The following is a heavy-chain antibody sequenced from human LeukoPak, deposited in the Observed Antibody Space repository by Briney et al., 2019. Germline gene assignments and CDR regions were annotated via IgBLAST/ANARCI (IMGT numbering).Heavy chain of an antibody. D-gene: IGHD2-15*01. V-gene: IGHV3-23*01. J-gene: IGHJ4*02. CDR1: GFTFRSYV. CDR2: LNTDGAWI. Sequence: GGSLRLSCAASGFTFRSYVMSWVRLAPGKGLEWVSGLNTDGAWIYYADSVKGRFTISRDNSENTLYLQMNSLRAEDTAVYYCAKARRLQVVPNRSGFDYWGQGTLVTVSS. CDR3: AKARRLQVVPNRSGFDY.